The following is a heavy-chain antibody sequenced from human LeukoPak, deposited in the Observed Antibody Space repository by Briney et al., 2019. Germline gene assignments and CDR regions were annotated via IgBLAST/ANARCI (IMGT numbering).Heavy chain of an antibody. CDR3: AGIAPAGLY. CDR1: GFTFSSYA. J-gene: IGHJ4*02. CDR2: ISYDGSNK. Sequence: GGSLRLSCAASGFTFSSYAMHWVRQAPGKGLEWVAVISYDGSNKYYADSVKGRFTISRDNSKNTLYLQMNSLRVEDTAVYYCAGIAPAGLYWGQGTLVTVSS. D-gene: IGHD6-13*01. V-gene: IGHV3-30*04.